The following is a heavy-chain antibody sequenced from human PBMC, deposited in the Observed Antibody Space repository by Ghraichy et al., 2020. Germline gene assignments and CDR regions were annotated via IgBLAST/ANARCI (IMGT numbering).Heavy chain of an antibody. CDR3: ARGGAAGTNGYIDY. V-gene: IGHV3-21*01. D-gene: IGHD6-13*01. Sequence: GGSLRLSCAASGFTFSSYSMNWVRQAPRKGLEWVSSISSSSYIYYADSVKGRFTISRDNAKNSLYLQMNSLRAEDTAVYYCARGGAAGTNGYIDYWGQGTLVTVSS. CDR1: GFTFSSYS. CDR2: ISSSSYI. J-gene: IGHJ4*02.